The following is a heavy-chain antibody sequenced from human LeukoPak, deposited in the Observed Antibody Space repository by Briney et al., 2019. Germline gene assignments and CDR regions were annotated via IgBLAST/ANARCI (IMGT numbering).Heavy chain of an antibody. CDR3: ARGTMAEYDY. Sequence: PSETLSLTCAVYGGYFSGYYWSWIRQPPGKGLEWIGEINHSGSTNYNPSLKSRVTISVDTSKNQFSLKLSSVTAADTAVYYCARGTMAEYDYWGQGTLVTVSS. V-gene: IGHV4-34*01. CDR1: GGYFSGYY. J-gene: IGHJ4*02. D-gene: IGHD2/OR15-2a*01. CDR2: INHSGST.